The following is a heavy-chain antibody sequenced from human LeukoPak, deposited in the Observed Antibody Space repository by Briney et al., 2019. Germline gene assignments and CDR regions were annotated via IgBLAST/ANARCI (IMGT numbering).Heavy chain of an antibody. D-gene: IGHD7-27*01. Sequence: SETLSLTCAVYGGSFSGYYWSWIRQPPGKGLEWIGEINHSGSTNYNPSLKSRVTISVDTSKNQFSLKLSSVTAADTAVYYCARDAFRTDTGGNYFDYWGRGILVTVSS. CDR3: ARDAFRTDTGGNYFDY. V-gene: IGHV4-34*01. J-gene: IGHJ4*02. CDR2: INHSGST. CDR1: GGSFSGYY.